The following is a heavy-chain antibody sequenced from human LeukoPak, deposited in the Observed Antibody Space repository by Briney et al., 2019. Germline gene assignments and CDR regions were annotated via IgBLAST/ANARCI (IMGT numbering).Heavy chain of an antibody. D-gene: IGHD6-13*01. J-gene: IGHJ4*02. Sequence: SETLSLTCTVSGGSISSSTYYWGWIRQPPGKGLEWIGTISYSGSAFYNPSLKSRVTISVDTSKNQVSLKLSSVTAADTALYYCASLARQQLVSHWGQGTLVTVSS. CDR3: ASLARQQLVSH. V-gene: IGHV4-39*01. CDR1: GGSISSSTYY. CDR2: ISYSGSA.